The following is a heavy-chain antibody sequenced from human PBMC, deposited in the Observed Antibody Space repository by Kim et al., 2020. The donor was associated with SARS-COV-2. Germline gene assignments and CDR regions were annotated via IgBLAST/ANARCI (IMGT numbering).Heavy chain of an antibody. CDR3: ARLAMSGFTTNAFGN. J-gene: IGHJ3*02. CDR2: IDPSDSYT. V-gene: IGHV5-10-1*01. CDR1: GYTFITYW. Sequence: GESLKISCNGSGYTFITYWISWVRQMPGKGLEWMGRIDPSDSYTNYSPSFQGHVTISADKSISTAYLQWSSLKASDTAMYYCARLAMSGFTTNAFGNWGQGTMVSVSS. D-gene: IGHD3-10*02.